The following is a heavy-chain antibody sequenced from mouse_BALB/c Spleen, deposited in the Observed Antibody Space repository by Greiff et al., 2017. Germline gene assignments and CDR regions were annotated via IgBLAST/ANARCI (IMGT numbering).Heavy chain of an antibody. V-gene: IGHV3-2*02. CDR3: ARTGNWYFDV. Sequence: EVKLMESGPGLVKPSQSLSLTCTVTGYSITSDYAWNWLRQFPGNILEWMGYISYSGSTSYNPSLKSRISITRDTSKNQFFLQLNSVTTEDTATYYCARTGNWYFDVWGEGTTVTVSS. D-gene: IGHD4-1*01. CDR1: GYSITSDYA. CDR2: ISYSGST. J-gene: IGHJ1*01.